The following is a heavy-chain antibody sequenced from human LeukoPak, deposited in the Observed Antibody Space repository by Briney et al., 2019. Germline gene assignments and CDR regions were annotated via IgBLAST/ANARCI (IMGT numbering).Heavy chain of an antibody. CDR1: GGSFRGYY. Sequence: SETLSLTCALYGGSFRGYYWSWIRQPPGRGLEWIGEINHSGSTNYNPSLKSRVTISVDTSKNQFSLKLSSVTAADTAVYYCARAYIAALYYYGMDVWGQGTTVTVSS. J-gene: IGHJ6*02. CDR2: INHSGST. V-gene: IGHV4-34*01. D-gene: IGHD6-13*01. CDR3: ARAYIAALYYYGMDV.